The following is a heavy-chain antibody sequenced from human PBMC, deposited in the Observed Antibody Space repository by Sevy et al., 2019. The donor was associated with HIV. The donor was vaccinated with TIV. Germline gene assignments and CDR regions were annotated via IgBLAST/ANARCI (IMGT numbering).Heavy chain of an antibody. D-gene: IGHD6-19*01. CDR1: GYTFTSYD. CDR2: MNPNSGNT. Sequence: ASLNVSCKASGYTFTSYDINWVRQATGQGLEWMGWMNPNSGNTGYAQKFQGRVTMTRNTSISTAYMELSSLRSEDTAVYFCARAGSGWYGHYFDPWGQGTLVTVSS. V-gene: IGHV1-8*01. J-gene: IGHJ4*02. CDR3: ARAGSGWYGHYFDP.